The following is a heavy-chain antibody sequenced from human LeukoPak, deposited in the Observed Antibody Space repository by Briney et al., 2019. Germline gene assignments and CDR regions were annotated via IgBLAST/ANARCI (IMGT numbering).Heavy chain of an antibody. CDR1: GYTFTGYY. Sequence: GAPVKVSCKASGYTFTGYYMHWVRQAPGQGLEWMGWINPNSGGTNYAQKFQGRVTMTRDTSISTAYMELSRLRSDDTAVYYCARQAAAGLNDAFDIWGQGTMVTVSS. D-gene: IGHD6-13*01. CDR2: INPNSGGT. V-gene: IGHV1-2*02. J-gene: IGHJ3*02. CDR3: ARQAAAGLNDAFDI.